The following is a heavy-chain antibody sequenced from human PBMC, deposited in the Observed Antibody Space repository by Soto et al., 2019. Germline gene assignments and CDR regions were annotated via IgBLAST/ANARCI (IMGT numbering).Heavy chain of an antibody. J-gene: IGHJ4*02. CDR2: IWYDGSNK. CDR3: ARDRWPNPFDY. V-gene: IGHV3-33*01. CDR1: GFTFSSCG. D-gene: IGHD2-15*01. Sequence: QVQLVESGGGVVQPGRSLRLSCAASGFTFSSCGMHWVRQAPGKGLEWVAVIWYDGSNKYYADSVKGRFTISRDNSKNTLYLQMNSLRAEDTAVYYCARDRWPNPFDYWGQGTLVTVSS.